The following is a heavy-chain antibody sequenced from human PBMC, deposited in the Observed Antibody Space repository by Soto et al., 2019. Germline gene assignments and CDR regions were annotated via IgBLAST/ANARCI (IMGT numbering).Heavy chain of an antibody. CDR3: ARSNPVKGAYYYYGMDV. Sequence: PGESLKISCKGSGYSFTSYWIGWVRQMPGKGLEWMGIIYPGDSDTRYSSSFQGQVTISADKSISTAYLQWSSLKASDTAMYYCARSNPVKGAYYYYGMDVWRQGTTVTVSS. J-gene: IGHJ6*02. CDR2: IYPGDSDT. V-gene: IGHV5-51*01. CDR1: GYSFTSYW.